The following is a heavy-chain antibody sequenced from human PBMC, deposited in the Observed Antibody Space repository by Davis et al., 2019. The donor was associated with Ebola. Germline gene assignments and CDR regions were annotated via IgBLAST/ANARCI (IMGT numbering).Heavy chain of an antibody. V-gene: IGHV5-51*01. CDR3: ARGQSLSRHFDD. CDR1: GYSFTSYC. D-gene: IGHD2-15*01. J-gene: IGHJ4*02. Sequence: GESLKISCKGSGYSFTSYCIGWVRQMPGKGLEWMGIIYYGDSDNRYSPSFQGQVTVSADKSINTPYLQWSSLKASDTAIYYCARGQSLSRHFDDWGQGTLVTVSS. CDR2: IYYGDSDN.